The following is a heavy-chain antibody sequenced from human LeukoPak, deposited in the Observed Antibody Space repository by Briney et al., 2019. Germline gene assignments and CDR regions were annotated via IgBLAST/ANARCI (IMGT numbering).Heavy chain of an antibody. V-gene: IGHV4-59*01. CDR2: IHYTGST. CDR1: GGSISSYY. Sequence: SETLSLTCTVSGGSISSYYWTWIRQPPGKGLEWIGYIHYTGSTNYNPSLKSRVTISVDTSKNQFSLKLSSVTTADTAVYYCARTRGYSGYDYEFWGQGTLVTVSS. CDR3: ARTRGYSGYDYEF. J-gene: IGHJ4*02. D-gene: IGHD5-12*01.